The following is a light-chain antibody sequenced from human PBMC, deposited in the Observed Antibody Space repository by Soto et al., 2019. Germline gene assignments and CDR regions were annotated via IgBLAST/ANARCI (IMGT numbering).Light chain of an antibody. CDR3: HQYNNWPRYT. CDR1: QSVSRN. V-gene: IGKV3-15*01. J-gene: IGKJ2*01. CDR2: GAS. Sequence: EIVMPRSPATLSVSPGERATLSCRASQSVSRNLAWYQQKPGQAPRLLIYGASTRATGIPARFSGSGSGTEFTLTISSLQSEDFAGYYCHQYNNWPRYTFGQGTKLEIK.